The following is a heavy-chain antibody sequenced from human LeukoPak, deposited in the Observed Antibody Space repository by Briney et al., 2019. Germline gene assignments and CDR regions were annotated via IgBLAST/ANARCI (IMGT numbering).Heavy chain of an antibody. CDR3: ARDSDKRPNLFDP. D-gene: IGHD1-26*01. J-gene: IGHJ5*02. CDR2: LYSNEST. V-gene: IGHV4-4*07. Sequence: ASETLSLICTVSGGSISNYYWSCIRQPAGKGLEWIGRLYSNESTNYNPSLKSRVTLLQDTPKNLLSLKLTSATAADPAVYYCARDSDKRPNLFDPWGRGTVVTVSS. CDR1: GGSISNYY.